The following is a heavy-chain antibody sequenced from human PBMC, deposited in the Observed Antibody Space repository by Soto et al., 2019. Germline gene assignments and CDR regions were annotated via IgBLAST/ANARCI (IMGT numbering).Heavy chain of an antibody. CDR2: IFSDNER. Sequence: SGPTLVNPTETLTLTCTVSGFSLTTGKMGVSWIRQPPGKAPEWLAHIFSDNERSYSTSLQGRLTISKDTSGSQVVLSMTNVDPVDTATYYCARMNVDSYQFYYAMDVWGQGTTVTVSS. D-gene: IGHD4-17*01. CDR3: ARMNVDSYQFYYAMDV. J-gene: IGHJ6*02. V-gene: IGHV2-26*01. CDR1: GFSLTTGKMG.